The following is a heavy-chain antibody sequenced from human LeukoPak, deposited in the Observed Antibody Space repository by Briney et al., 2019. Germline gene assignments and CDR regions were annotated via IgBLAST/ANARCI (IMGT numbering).Heavy chain of an antibody. CDR3: ARVPYGRYFFDY. CDR1: GFTFSSYA. J-gene: IGHJ4*02. D-gene: IGHD4-17*01. Sequence: PGGSLRLSCAASGFTFSSYAMSWVRQAPGKGLEWVSYISSSSSTIYYADSVKGRFTISRDNAKNSLYLHMNSLRDEDAAVYYCARVPYGRYFFDYWGQGTLVTVSS. V-gene: IGHV3-48*02. CDR2: ISSSSSTI.